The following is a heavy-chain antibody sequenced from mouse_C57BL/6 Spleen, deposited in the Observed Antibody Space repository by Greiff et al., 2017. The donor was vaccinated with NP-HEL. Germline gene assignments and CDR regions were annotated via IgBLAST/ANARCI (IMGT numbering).Heavy chain of an antibody. CDR1: GYTFTNYW. Sequence: VKLQESGAELVRPGTSVKMSCKASGYTFTNYWIGWAKQRPGHGLEWIGDIYPGGGYTNYNEKFKGKATLTADQSSSTAYMQFSSLTSEDSAIYYCARSGLRYFDYWGQGTTLTVSS. J-gene: IGHJ2*01. V-gene: IGHV1-63*01. D-gene: IGHD2-2*01. CDR3: ARSGLRYFDY. CDR2: IYPGGGYT.